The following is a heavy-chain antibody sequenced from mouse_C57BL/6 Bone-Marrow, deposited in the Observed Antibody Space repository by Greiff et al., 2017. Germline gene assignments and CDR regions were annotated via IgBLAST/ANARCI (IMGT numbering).Heavy chain of an antibody. CDR3: ARHETPYNWDGAMDY. D-gene: IGHD4-1*01. Sequence: RVKPGASVKLSCKASGYTFTEYTIHWVKQRSGQGLEWIGWFYPGSGSIKYNEKFKDKATLTADKSSSTVYMELSRLTSEDSAVYFCARHETPYNWDGAMDYWGQGTSVTVSS. CDR2: FYPGSGSI. J-gene: IGHJ4*01. CDR1: GYTFTEYT. V-gene: IGHV1-62-2*01.